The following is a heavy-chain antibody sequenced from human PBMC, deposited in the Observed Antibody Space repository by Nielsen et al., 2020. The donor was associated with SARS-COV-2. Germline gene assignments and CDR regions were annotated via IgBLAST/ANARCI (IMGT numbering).Heavy chain of an antibody. V-gene: IGHV7-4-1*02. CDR3: ARGGSGRNDFDY. CDR2: INTNTGHP. D-gene: IGHD6-19*01. J-gene: IGHJ4*02. CDR1: GYTLGNYA. Sequence: ASVKVSCKASGYTLGNYAINWVRQAPGQGLEWMGWINTNTGHPTYAQGFTGRFVFSLDTSVRTAYLRINSLKADDSATYFCARGGSGRNDFDYWGQGTLVTVSS.